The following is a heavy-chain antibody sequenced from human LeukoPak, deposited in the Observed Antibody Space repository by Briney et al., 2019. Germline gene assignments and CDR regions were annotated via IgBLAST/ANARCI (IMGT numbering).Heavy chain of an antibody. CDR3: ARDWNGSGWPTDY. J-gene: IGHJ4*02. CDR1: GFTFSSYW. CDR2: INLDGSQK. Sequence: GGSLRLSCAASGFTFSSYWMSWVRQAPGKGLELVANINLDGSQKFYVDSVRGRFTISRDNAKNSLYLQMNSLRVEDTAVYYCARDWNGSGWPTDYWGQGTLVTVSS. V-gene: IGHV3-7*05. D-gene: IGHD6-19*01.